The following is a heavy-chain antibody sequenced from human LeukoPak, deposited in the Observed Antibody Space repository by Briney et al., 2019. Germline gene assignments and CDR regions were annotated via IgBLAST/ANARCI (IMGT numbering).Heavy chain of an antibody. Sequence: ASVKVSCKASGYTFTGYYMHWVRQAPGQGLEWMGWINPNSGGTNYAQKVQGRVTMTRDTSISTAYMELSRLRSDDTAVYYCARSSITMIVVNGWFDPWGQGTLVTVSS. D-gene: IGHD3-22*01. V-gene: IGHV1-2*02. CDR3: ARSSITMIVVNGWFDP. CDR1: GYTFTGYY. CDR2: INPNSGGT. J-gene: IGHJ5*02.